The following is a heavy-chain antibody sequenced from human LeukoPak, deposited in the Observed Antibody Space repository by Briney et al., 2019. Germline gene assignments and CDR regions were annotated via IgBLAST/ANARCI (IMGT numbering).Heavy chain of an antibody. CDR1: GFTFSSYE. D-gene: IGHD4-23*01. CDR3: ASGGPVTPLDY. Sequence: GGSLRLSCAASGFTFSSYEMNWVRQAPGKGLEWVSVIHSGGSTYYADSVKGRFTISRDNSKNTLYLQMNSLRAEDAAVYYCASGGPVTPLDYWGQGTLVTVSS. V-gene: IGHV3-66*02. CDR2: IHSGGST. J-gene: IGHJ4*02.